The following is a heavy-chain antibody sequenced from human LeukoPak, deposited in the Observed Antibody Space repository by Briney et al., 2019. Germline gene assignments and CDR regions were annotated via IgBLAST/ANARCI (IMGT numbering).Heavy chain of an antibody. CDR3: ARGLGYSSSSHFDY. CDR1: GGSISSYY. D-gene: IGHD6-6*01. J-gene: IGHJ4*02. CDR2: IYYSGST. Sequence: SETLSLTCTVSGGSISSYYWSWIRQPPGKGLEWIGYIYYSGSTNYNPSLKSRVTISVDTSKNQFSLKLSSVTAADTAVYYCARGLGYSSSSHFDYWGQGTLVTVSS. V-gene: IGHV4-59*12.